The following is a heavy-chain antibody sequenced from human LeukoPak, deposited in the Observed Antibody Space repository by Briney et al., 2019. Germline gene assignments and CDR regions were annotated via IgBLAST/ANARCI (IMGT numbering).Heavy chain of an antibody. Sequence: GGSLRLSCAASGFTFSDYYMSWIRQAPGKGLEWVSYISGSSNYINYADSVKGRFTISRDISKNALYLQMNSLRAEDSALYYCARGGRGSAAVVAPRSFDIWGQGTMVTVSS. J-gene: IGHJ3*02. D-gene: IGHD3-22*01. CDR1: GFTFSDYY. CDR2: ISGSSNYI. V-gene: IGHV3-11*05. CDR3: ARGGRGSAAVVAPRSFDI.